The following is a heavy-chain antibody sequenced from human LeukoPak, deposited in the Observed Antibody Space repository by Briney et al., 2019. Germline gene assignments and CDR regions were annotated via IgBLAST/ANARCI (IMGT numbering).Heavy chain of an antibody. V-gene: IGHV4-61*02. Sequence: PSETLSLTCTVSGGSISSGSYYWSWIRQPAGKGLEWIGRFYTSGSTNYNPSLKSRVTISVDTSKNQFSLKLSSVTAADTAVYYCARAIQQLAINWFDPWGQGTLVTVSS. J-gene: IGHJ5*02. CDR1: GGSISSGSYY. CDR3: ARAIQQLAINWFDP. D-gene: IGHD1-1*01. CDR2: FYTSGST.